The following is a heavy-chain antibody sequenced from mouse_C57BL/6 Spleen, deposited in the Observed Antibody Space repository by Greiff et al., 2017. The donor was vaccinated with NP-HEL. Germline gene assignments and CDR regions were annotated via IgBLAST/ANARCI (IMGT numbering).Heavy chain of an antibody. CDR3: TTPGGYGNYMFAY. CDR1: GYTFTSYW. J-gene: IGHJ3*01. CDR2: IYPGNSDT. D-gene: IGHD2-10*02. V-gene: IGHV1-5*01. Sequence: EVQGVESGTVLARPGASVKMSCKTSGYTFTSYWMHWVKQRPGQGLEWIGAIYPGNSDTSYNQKFKGKAKLTAVTSASTAYMELSSLTNEDSAVYYCTTPGGYGNYMFAYWGQGTLVTVSA.